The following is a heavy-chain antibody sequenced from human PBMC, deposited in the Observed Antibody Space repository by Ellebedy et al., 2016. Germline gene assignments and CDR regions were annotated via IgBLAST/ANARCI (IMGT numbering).Heavy chain of an antibody. D-gene: IGHD3-22*01. Sequence: GSLRLXXAVYGGSFSGYYWSWIRQPPGKGLEWIGEINHSGSTNYNPSLKSRVTISVDTSKNQFSLKLSSVTAADTAVYYCARARWTYYYDSSGYYYFDYWGQGTLVTVSS. J-gene: IGHJ4*02. CDR2: INHSGST. V-gene: IGHV4-34*01. CDR1: GGSFSGYY. CDR3: ARARWTYYYDSSGYYYFDY.